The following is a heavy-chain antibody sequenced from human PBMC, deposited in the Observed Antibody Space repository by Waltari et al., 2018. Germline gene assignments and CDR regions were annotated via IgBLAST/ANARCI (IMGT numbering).Heavy chain of an antibody. J-gene: IGHJ5*02. CDR1: GFPFRSFS. CDR3: ASRGELVAGWYH. D-gene: IGHD6-19*01. Sequence: EVQLVESGGGLVQPGGSLILSGAASGFPFRSFSMHWVRQAPGKGLEWVSYGDSIGTTIYDADSVKGRFTISRDKAKNSLYLQMDSLRDEDTAVYYCASRGELVAGWYHWGQGALVTVSS. V-gene: IGHV3-48*02. CDR2: GDSIGTTI.